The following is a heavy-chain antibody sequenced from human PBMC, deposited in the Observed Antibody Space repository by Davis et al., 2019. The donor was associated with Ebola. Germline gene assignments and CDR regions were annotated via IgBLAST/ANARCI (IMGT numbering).Heavy chain of an antibody. CDR2: LIPIFGTA. V-gene: IGHV1-69*13. J-gene: IGHJ6*04. CDR3: ARETGTTNDYYYYYGMDV. Sequence: SVKVSCKASGGTFSSYAISWVRQAPGQGLEWMGGLIPIFGTANYAQKFQGRVTITADESTSTAYMELSSLRSEDTAVYYCARETGTTNDYYYYYGMDVWGKGTTVTVSS. CDR1: GGTFSSYA. D-gene: IGHD1-1*01.